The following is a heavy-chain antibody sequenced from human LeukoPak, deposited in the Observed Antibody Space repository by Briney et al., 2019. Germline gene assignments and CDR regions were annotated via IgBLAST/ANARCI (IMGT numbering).Heavy chain of an antibody. CDR2: ITTSSSYV. D-gene: IGHD5-12*01. CDR3: ARDPYSGDYGPYYYYYMDV. Sequence: GGSLRLSCAASGFTFSAYNMNWVRRTPGKGLEWVSSITTSSSYVFYADSVRGRFTISRDNAENSLYLQMNNLRDEDTAVYYCARDPYSGDYGPYYYYYMDVWGKGTTVTVSS. J-gene: IGHJ6*03. CDR1: GFTFSAYN. V-gene: IGHV3-21*01.